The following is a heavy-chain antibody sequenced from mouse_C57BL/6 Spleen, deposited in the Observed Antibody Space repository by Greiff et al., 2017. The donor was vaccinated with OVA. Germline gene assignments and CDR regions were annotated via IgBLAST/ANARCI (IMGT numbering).Heavy chain of an antibody. J-gene: IGHJ2*01. CDR2: ISYDGSN. V-gene: IGHV3-6*01. CDR1: GYSITSGYY. CDR3: ARESGVYFDY. D-gene: IGHD1-3*01. Sequence: EVKLEESGPGLVKPSQSLSLTCSVTGYSITSGYYWNWIRQFPGNKLEWMGYISYDGSNNYNPSLKNRISITRDTSKNQFFLKLNSVTTEDTATYYCARESGVYFDYWGQGTTLTVSS.